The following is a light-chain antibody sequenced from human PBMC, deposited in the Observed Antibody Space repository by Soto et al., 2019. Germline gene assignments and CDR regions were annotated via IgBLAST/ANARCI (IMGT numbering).Light chain of an antibody. CDR2: GAS. CDR3: QQTFSLPRT. Sequence: DIQMTQSPSSLSASAGDRVTITCRATQTVNTFLNWYQKKPGESPKVLIYGASNLQSEVPSRFTGGGSGTDFTLTINSLQPEDSATYYCQQTFSLPRTFGQGTKVEI. V-gene: IGKV1-39*01. J-gene: IGKJ1*01. CDR1: QTVNTF.